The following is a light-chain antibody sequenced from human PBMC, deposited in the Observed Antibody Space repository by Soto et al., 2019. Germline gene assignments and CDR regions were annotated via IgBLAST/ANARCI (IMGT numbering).Light chain of an antibody. V-gene: IGKV1D-12*01. CDR2: AAS. CDR1: QGISSW. CDR3: QQANSFPFT. Sequence: DIQMTQSPSSVSASVGDRVTITCWASQGISSWLGWYQQKPGKAPKLLIYAASSLQSGVPSRFSGCGSGTDFTLTISSLQPEDFATHYCQQANSFPFTFGGGTKVEIK. J-gene: IGKJ4*01.